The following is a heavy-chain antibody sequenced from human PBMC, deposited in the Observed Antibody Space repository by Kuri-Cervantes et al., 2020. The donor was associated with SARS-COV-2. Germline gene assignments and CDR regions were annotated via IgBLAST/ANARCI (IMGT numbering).Heavy chain of an antibody. CDR3: ARDWYSSGWTVVDY. V-gene: IGHV4-59*11. CDR2: IYYSGST. D-gene: IGHD6-19*01. CDR1: GGSISSHY. J-gene: IGHJ4*02. Sequence: SETLSLTCTVSGGSISSHYWSWIRQPPGKGLEWIGYIYYSGSTNYNPSLKSRVTISVDTSKNQSSLKLSSVTAADTAVYYCARDWYSSGWTVVDYWGQGTLVTVSS.